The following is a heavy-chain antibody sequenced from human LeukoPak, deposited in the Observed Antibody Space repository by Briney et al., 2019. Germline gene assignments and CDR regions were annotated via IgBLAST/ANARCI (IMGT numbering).Heavy chain of an antibody. CDR1: GFTFSSYS. D-gene: IGHD3-16*01. V-gene: IGHV3-21*01. J-gene: IGHJ6*04. CDR2: ISSRSTYI. CDR3: AKSTRAVMAMMDV. Sequence: GGSLRLSCAASGFTFSSYSMNWVRQAPEGGLGWVSSISSRSTYIYHAYSVKGRFTISRDNAKTSLFLQMNSLRAEDTAVYFCAKSTRAVMAMMDVWGKGTTVTVSS.